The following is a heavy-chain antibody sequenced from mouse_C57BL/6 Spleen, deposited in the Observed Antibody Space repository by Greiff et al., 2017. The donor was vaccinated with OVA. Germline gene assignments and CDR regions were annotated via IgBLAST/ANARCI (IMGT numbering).Heavy chain of an antibody. CDR1: GFSLTSYG. Sequence: QVQLQQSGPGLVQPSQSLSITCPVSGFSLTSYGVHWVRQSPGKGLEWLGVIWSGGSTDSNAAFISRLSISKDNSKSQVFFNMNSLQAHDTAIYYCARINLPLAMDYWGQGTSITVSS. CDR3: ARINLPLAMDY. J-gene: IGHJ4*01. V-gene: IGHV2-2*01. CDR2: IWSGGST.